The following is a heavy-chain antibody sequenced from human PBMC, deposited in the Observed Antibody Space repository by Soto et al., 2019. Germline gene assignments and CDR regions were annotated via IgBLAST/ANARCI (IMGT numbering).Heavy chain of an antibody. Sequence: RASVKVSCKASGYTFSGYYIHWLRQAPGQGLEWMGWINPNSGGTNYAQKFQGRVTVTRDTPTSTAYMELSRLTSDDTAVYYCARSLTEGYCTITGCYTRPLYGMDVWGQGTTVTAP. V-gene: IGHV1-2*02. CDR3: ARSLTEGYCTITGCYTRPLYGMDV. D-gene: IGHD2-2*02. CDR2: INPNSGGT. J-gene: IGHJ6*02. CDR1: GYTFSGYY.